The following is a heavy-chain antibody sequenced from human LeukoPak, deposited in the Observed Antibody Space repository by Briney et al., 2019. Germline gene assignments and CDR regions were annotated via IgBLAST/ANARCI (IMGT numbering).Heavy chain of an antibody. CDR2: IYSDGST. V-gene: IGHV3-53*01. J-gene: IGHJ5*02. CDR3: AKDPPRDSSGWYEGLNWFDP. Sequence: GGSLRLSCAASGFTVRNNYMNWVRQAPGKGLEWVSLIYSDGSTYYADSVKGRFTISRDNSKNTLYLQMNSLRAEDTAVYYCAKDPPRDSSGWYEGLNWFDPWGQGTLVTVSS. CDR1: GFTVRNNY. D-gene: IGHD6-19*01.